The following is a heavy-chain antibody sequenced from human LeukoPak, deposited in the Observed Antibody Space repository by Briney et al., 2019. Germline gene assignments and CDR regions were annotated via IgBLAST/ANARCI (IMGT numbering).Heavy chain of an antibody. V-gene: IGHV1-18*01. CDR2: ISAYNGNT. J-gene: IGHJ6*02. Sequence: ASVKVSCKASGYTFTSYGISWVRQAPGQGLEWMGWISAYNGNTNYAQKLQGRVTMTTDTSTSTAYMELRSLRSDDTAVYYCARDRYCSSTSCPYGMDVWGQGTTVTVPS. CDR1: GYTFTSYG. D-gene: IGHD2-2*01. CDR3: ARDRYCSSTSCPYGMDV.